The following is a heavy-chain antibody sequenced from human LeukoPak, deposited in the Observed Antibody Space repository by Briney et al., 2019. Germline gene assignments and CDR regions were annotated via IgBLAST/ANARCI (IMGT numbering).Heavy chain of an antibody. CDR3: AKSHSVAQRGYFDY. CDR2: ISPNSGDT. D-gene: IGHD2-15*01. Sequence: ASVKVSCKASGYSFTDYYMHWVRQAPGQGLEWMGWISPNSGDTNYAQRFQGRVSMTRDTSITTVYMELSSLRSDDTAVYYCAKSHSVAQRGYFDYWGQGTLVTVSS. CDR1: GYSFTDYY. V-gene: IGHV1-2*02. J-gene: IGHJ4*02.